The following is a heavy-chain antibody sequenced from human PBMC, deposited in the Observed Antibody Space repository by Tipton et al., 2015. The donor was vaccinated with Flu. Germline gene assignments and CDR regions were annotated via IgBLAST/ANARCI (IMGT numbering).Heavy chain of an antibody. CDR2: VSHTGTT. CDR1: GYSIRSGYY. Sequence: TLSLTCAVSGYSIRSGYYWGWIRQPPGKGLEWIGSVSHTGTTSYNPSLKSRVTISVDTSKNQFSLKLTSMTAADTAVYYCARSHPFVGYDTSGYAQGGFDSWGQGTLVTVSS. D-gene: IGHD3-22*01. CDR3: ARSHPFVGYDTSGYAQGGFDS. V-gene: IGHV4-38-2*01. J-gene: IGHJ4*02.